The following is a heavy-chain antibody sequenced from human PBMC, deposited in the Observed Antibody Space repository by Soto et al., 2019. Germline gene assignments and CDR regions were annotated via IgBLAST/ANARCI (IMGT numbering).Heavy chain of an antibody. J-gene: IGHJ4*02. CDR1: GGTFSSYT. D-gene: IGHD3-10*01. Sequence: QVQLVQSGAEVKKPGSSVKVSCKASGGTFSSYTISWVRQAPGQGLEWMGRIIPILGIANYAQKFQGRVTXXAXKXXSTAYMELSSLRSEDTAVYYCARDFITMVHGVFDYWGQGTLVTVSS. CDR2: IIPILGIA. CDR3: ARDFITMVHGVFDY. V-gene: IGHV1-69*08.